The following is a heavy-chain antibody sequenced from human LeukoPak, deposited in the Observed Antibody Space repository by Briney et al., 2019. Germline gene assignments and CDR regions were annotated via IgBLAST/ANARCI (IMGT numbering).Heavy chain of an antibody. CDR2: ISSSSSTI. CDR3: ARDSYGSGNYYSPIDY. J-gene: IGHJ4*02. CDR1: GFTLSSYS. V-gene: IGHV3-48*02. D-gene: IGHD3-10*01. Sequence: QSGGSLRLSCAASGFTLSSYSMNWVRQAPGKGLEWVSYISSSSSTIYYADSVKGRFTISRDNAKNSLYLQMNSLRDEDTAVYYCARDSYGSGNYYSPIDYWGQGTLVTVSS.